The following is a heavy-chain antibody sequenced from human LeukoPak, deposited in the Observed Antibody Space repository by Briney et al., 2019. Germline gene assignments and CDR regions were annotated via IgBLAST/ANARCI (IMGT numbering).Heavy chain of an antibody. CDR3: AITGRHSSVDY. V-gene: IGHV4-39*01. CDR2: IYYSGST. Sequence: SETLSLTCTVSGASISSSSLYWGWIRQPPGKGVERIGSIYYSGSTSYNPSRERRVTLSVNTTKNQFSLQLTSVTAADTAVYYCAITGRHSSVDYWGQGTLVTVSS. CDR1: GASISSSSLY. D-gene: IGHD3-10*01. J-gene: IGHJ4*02.